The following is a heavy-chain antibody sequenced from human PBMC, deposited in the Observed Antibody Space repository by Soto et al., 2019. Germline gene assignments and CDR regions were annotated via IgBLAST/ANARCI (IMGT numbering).Heavy chain of an antibody. CDR2: INPNSGGT. CDR1: GCTFSSYA. V-gene: IGHV1-2*04. CDR3: ARDHGVRGWGLTSYYFDY. Sequence: ASVQVSCKASGCTFSSYAISWVRQAPGQGLEWMGWINPNSGGTNYAQKFQGWVTMTRDTSISTAYMELSRLRSDDTAVYYCARDHGVRGWGLTSYYFDYWGQGTLVTVSS. D-gene: IGHD3-10*01. J-gene: IGHJ4*02.